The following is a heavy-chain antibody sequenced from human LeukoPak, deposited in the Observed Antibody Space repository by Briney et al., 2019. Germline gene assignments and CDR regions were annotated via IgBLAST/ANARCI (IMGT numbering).Heavy chain of an antibody. J-gene: IGHJ5*02. V-gene: IGHV1-2*02. CDR2: INPNSGGT. CDR1: GNTFSGYS. Sequence: GASVKVSCKISGNTFSGYSIHWVRQAPGQGLEWMGWINPNSGGTSYGQPFQGRVTMTRDTSISTVYLELTRLTSVDTAMYYCARVQKASYNWFDPWGQGTMVTVSS. CDR3: ARVQKASYNWFDP.